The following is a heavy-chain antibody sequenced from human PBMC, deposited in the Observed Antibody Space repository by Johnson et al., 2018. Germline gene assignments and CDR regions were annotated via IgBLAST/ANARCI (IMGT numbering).Heavy chain of an antibody. Sequence: QVQLVESGGGVVQPGKSLRLSCAASGFTFSIYGMHWVRQAPGQGLEWVATIWYDDNNHYIDSVKGRFTISRDNSKKTLYLQMNSLRAEDTAVYYCARDDGRGAEYLQHWGQGTQVTVSA. V-gene: IGHV3-33*01. J-gene: IGHJ1*01. CDR1: GFTFSIYG. CDR3: ARDDGRGAEYLQH. CDR2: IWYDDNN. D-gene: IGHD2-15*01.